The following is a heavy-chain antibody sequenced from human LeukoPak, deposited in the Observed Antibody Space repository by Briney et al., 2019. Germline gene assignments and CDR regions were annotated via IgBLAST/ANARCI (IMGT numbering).Heavy chain of an antibody. V-gene: IGHV4-39*01. CDR1: AGSISGTSYS. Sequence: PSETLSLTCSVTAGSISGTSYSWGWIRQPPGKGLEWIGTIYYSGSTYYNPSLTSRVTISVDTSKNQFSLKLSSVTAADTAVYXXAXXXXLXYXHHWXXGTLVT. J-gene: IGHJ1*01. CDR2: IYYSGST. CDR3: AXXXXLXYXHH.